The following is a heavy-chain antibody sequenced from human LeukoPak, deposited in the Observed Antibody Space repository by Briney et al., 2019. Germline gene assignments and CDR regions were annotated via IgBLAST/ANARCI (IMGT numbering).Heavy chain of an antibody. J-gene: IGHJ3*02. V-gene: IGHV3-13*01. CDR2: IGTAGDT. Sequence: GGSLRLSCAASGFTFSSYDMHWVRPATGKGLEWVSAIGTAGDTYYPGSVKGRFTICRENAKNSLYLQMNSLRAGDTAVYYCAGSSGHDAFDIWGQGTMVTVSS. D-gene: IGHD2-15*01. CDR1: GFTFSSYD. CDR3: AGSSGHDAFDI.